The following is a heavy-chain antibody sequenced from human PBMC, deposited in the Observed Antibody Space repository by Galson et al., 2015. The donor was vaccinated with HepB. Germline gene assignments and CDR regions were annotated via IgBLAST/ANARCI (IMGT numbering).Heavy chain of an antibody. Sequence: SCKASGYTFTNYYIHWVRQAPGEGLEWLGIINPSGGSTTYAQKFQGRVTMTRDTSASTVYMELGSLRSEDTAVYYCARERGGLDYWGQGTLVTVSS. CDR3: ARERGGLDY. J-gene: IGHJ4*02. V-gene: IGHV1-46*01. CDR1: GYTFTNYY. CDR2: INPSGGST.